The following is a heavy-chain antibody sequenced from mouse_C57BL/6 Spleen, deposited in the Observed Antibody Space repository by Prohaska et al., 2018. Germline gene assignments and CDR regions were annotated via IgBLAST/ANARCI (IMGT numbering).Heavy chain of an antibody. D-gene: IGHD1-1*01. V-gene: IGHV1-69*01. CDR3: ARGGSRTRGDY. J-gene: IGHJ2*01. CDR2: IDPSVSYT. Sequence: QVQLQQPGAELVMPGASVKLSCKASGYTFTSYWMHWVKQRPGQGLEWIGVIDPSVSYTNYNQKFKGKATLTVDKSSSTAYMQLSSLTSEDSAVYYCARGGSRTRGDYWGQGTTLTVSS. CDR1: GYTFTSYW.